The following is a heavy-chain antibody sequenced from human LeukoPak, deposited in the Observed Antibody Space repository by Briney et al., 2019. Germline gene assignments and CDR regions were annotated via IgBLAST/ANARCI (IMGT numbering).Heavy chain of an antibody. CDR3: AKGPSFSSTSCYADY. CDR1: GGSISSSHYY. V-gene: IGHV4-39*07. D-gene: IGHD2-2*01. CDR2: IYYTGST. Sequence: PSETLSLTCTVSGGSISSSHYYWGWIRQPPGKGLEWIGSIYYTGSTYYNPSLKSRVTISVDTSKNQFSLKLRFATAADTAVYYCAKGPSFSSTSCYADYWGQGTLVTVSS. J-gene: IGHJ4*02.